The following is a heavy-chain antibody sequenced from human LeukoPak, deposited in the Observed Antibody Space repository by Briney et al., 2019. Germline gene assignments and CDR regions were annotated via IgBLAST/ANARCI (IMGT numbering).Heavy chain of an antibody. Sequence: SETLSLTCTVSGGSISNYFWSWIRQPPGKGLECIGYVYYSDSTNYNPSLKSRVTVSVDTSKNQFSLKLTSVTAADTAVYYCARFPGSAEYRHYYYMDVWGKGTTVTVSS. V-gene: IGHV4-59*01. J-gene: IGHJ6*03. CDR1: GGSISNYF. CDR3: ARFPGSAEYRHYYYMDV. D-gene: IGHD2-15*01. CDR2: VYYSDST.